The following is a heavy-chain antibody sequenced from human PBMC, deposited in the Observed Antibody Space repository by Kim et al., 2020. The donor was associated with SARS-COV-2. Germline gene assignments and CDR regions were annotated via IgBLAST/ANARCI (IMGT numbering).Heavy chain of an antibody. CDR2: ISYDGSNK. D-gene: IGHD5-18*01. CDR1: GFTFSSYG. Sequence: GGSLRLSCAASGFTFSSYGMHWVRQAPGKGLEWVAVISYDGSNKYYADSVKGRFTISRDNSKNTLYLQMNSLRAEDTAVYYCAKDFYSRYSYGYDILFDYWGQGTLVTVSS. V-gene: IGHV3-30*18. J-gene: IGHJ4*02. CDR3: AKDFYSRYSYGYDILFDY.